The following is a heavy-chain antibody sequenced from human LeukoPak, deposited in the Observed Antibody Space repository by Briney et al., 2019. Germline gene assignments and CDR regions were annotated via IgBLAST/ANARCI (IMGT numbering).Heavy chain of an antibody. J-gene: IGHJ4*02. Sequence: GGSLRLSCAASGFTFSSYAMSWVRQAPGKGLEWVSAISGSGGSTYYADSVKGRFTISRDNSKNTLYLQMNSLRAEDTAVYYCAKDPSPQYCTSASCSPYWGQGTLVTVSS. CDR1: GFTFSSYA. D-gene: IGHD2-2*01. V-gene: IGHV3-23*01. CDR3: AKDPSPQYCTSASCSPY. CDR2: ISGSGGST.